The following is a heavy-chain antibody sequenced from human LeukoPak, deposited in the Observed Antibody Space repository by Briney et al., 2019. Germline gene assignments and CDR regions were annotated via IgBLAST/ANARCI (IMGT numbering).Heavy chain of an antibody. Sequence: GASVKVSCKASGYTFIDHYTHLVRQAPGQGLESMGWINPNIGDTNYAQQFQGRVTMTRDTSSSTAYMELSRLRSDDTAVYYCARAGHNSDSGGYDYWGQGTLVTVSS. CDR1: GYTFIDHY. CDR3: ARAGHNSDSGGYDY. J-gene: IGHJ4*02. D-gene: IGHD3-22*01. CDR2: INPNIGDT. V-gene: IGHV1-2*02.